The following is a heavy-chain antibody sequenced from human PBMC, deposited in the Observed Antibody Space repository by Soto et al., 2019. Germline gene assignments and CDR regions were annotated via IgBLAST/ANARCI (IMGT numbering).Heavy chain of an antibody. CDR3: ARFPGRTWFDP. CDR2: ISSSSSYI. V-gene: IGHV3-21*01. D-gene: IGHD1-1*01. J-gene: IGHJ5*02. Sequence: GGSLRLSCAASGFTFSSYSMNWVRQAPGKGLEWVSSISSSSSYIYYADSVKGRFTISRDNAKNSLYLQMNSLRAEDMAVYYCARFPGRTWFDPWGQGTLVTVSS. CDR1: GFTFSSYS.